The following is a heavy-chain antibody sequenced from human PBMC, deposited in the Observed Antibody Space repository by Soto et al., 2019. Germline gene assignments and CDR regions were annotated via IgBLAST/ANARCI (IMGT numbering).Heavy chain of an antibody. D-gene: IGHD2-15*01. J-gene: IGHJ4*02. V-gene: IGHV1-46*02. CDR1: GYTLNNYY. Sequence: QAQVVQSGAEVNEPGASVKVSCKTSGYTLNNYYIHWARQAPGQGLQWMGMINVRGGNTFYAQEFQVRVAMTSDTSASTVYMELNGLTSDDTAVYYCATSLGREFATGDYWGQGSLVTVSS. CDR3: ATSLGREFATGDY. CDR2: INVRGGNT.